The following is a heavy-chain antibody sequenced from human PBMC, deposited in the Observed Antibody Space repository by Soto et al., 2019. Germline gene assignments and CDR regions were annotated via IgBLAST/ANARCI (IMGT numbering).Heavy chain of an antibody. Sequence: SETLSLTCTVSGGSISSGGYYWSWIRQHPGKGLEWIGYIYYSGSTNYNPSLKSRVTISVDTSKNQFSLKLNSMTAADTAVYYCARHNYGSGSTYFDDWGQGTRVTVAS. D-gene: IGHD3-10*01. CDR1: GGSISSGGYY. V-gene: IGHV4-61*08. CDR3: ARHNYGSGSTYFDD. J-gene: IGHJ4*02. CDR2: IYYSGST.